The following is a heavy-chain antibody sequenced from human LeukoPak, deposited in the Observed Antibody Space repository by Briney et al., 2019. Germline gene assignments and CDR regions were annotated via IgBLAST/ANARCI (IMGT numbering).Heavy chain of an antibody. J-gene: IGHJ4*02. V-gene: IGHV3-9*01. D-gene: IGHD6-19*01. CDR1: GFNFDDTA. CDR2: INWNGGST. CDR3: AKDVSTSDSGWPRHFDY. Sequence: GRSLRLSCAVSGFNFDDTAMHWVRQAPGKGLEWVSGINWNGGSTGYADSVRGRFTISRENAKNSLYLQMDSLRAEDTAFYYCAKDVSTSDSGWPRHFDYWGQGTLVTVSS.